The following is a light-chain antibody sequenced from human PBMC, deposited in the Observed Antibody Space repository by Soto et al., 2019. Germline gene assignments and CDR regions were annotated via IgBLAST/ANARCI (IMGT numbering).Light chain of an antibody. CDR1: QGISSY. CDR3: QQLNSYPIT. V-gene: IGKV1-9*01. Sequence: DIQLTQSPSFLSASVGDRVTITCRASQGISSYLAWYQQKPGKAPKLLIYAASTLENGVSSRFIGSRSGTEFALAISSLPPEDLATYYCQQLNSYPITFGGGTKVEL. CDR2: AAS. J-gene: IGKJ4*01.